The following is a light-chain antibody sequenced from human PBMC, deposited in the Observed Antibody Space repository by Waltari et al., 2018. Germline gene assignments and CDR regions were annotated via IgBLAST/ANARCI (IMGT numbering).Light chain of an antibody. CDR1: QSINTW. Sequence: DIQMTQSPSTLSASVGDRVIITCRASQSINTWLAWYQQKPGKAPRVLIYRASSLETGVPSSFSGSGSGTEFTLTISGLQPDDFATYYCQQYNSYSTFGQGTRVEIK. V-gene: IGKV1-5*03. J-gene: IGKJ1*01. CDR3: QQYNSYST. CDR2: RAS.